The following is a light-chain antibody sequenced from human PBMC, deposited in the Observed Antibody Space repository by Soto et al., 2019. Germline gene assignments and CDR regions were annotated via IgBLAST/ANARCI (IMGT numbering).Light chain of an antibody. Sequence: DVQMTQSPSSVSASAGDRVTITCRASRGVSSWLAWYQQKPGKAPKLLIDGASTLQSGVPSRFSGSGSGTDFTLTISCLQSEDFATYYCQQYYSYPLTFGGGTRLEIK. J-gene: IGKJ5*01. CDR2: GAS. CDR1: RGVSSW. CDR3: QQYYSYPLT. V-gene: IGKV1-12*01.